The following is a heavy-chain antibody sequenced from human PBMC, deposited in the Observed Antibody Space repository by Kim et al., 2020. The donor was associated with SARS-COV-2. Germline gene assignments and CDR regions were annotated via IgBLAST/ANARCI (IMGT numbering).Heavy chain of an antibody. CDR1: GFTFGDYA. CDR3: TRDDGSSGYYYTY. J-gene: IGHJ4*02. D-gene: IGHD3-22*01. V-gene: IGHV3-49*04. Sequence: GGSLRLSCTASGFTFGDYAMSWVRQAPGKGLEWVGFIRSKAYGGTTEYAASVKGRFTISRDDSKSIAYLQMNSLKTEDTAVYYCTRDDGSSGYYYTYWGQGTLVTVSS. CDR2: IRSKAYGGTT.